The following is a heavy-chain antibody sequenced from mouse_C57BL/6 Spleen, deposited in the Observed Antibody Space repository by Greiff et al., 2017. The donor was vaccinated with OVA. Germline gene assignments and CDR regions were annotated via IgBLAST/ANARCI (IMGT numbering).Heavy chain of an antibody. J-gene: IGHJ2*01. CDR2: IDPANGNT. D-gene: IGHD2-2*01. CDR3: ASMVTTGYYFDD. V-gene: IGHV14-3*01. CDR1: GFNIKNTY. Sequence: VQLQQSVAELVRPGASVKLSCTASGFNIKNTYMHWVKQRPEQGLEWIGRIDPANGNTKYAPKFQGKATITADTTSNTAYLHLSSLTSEETAIYYCASMVTTGYYFDDWGQGTTLTVSS.